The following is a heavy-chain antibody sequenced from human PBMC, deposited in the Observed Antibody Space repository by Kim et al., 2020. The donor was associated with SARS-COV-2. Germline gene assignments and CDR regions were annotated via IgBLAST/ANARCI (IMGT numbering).Heavy chain of an antibody. D-gene: IGHD3-22*01. V-gene: IGHV3-33*06. CDR3: AKDHSSDWYFDL. Sequence: GGSLRLSCAASGFTFSSYAMHWVRQAPGKGLEWVAVIWYDGSNKYYADSVKGRFTISRDNSKNTLYLQMNSLGAEDTAVYYCAKDHSSDWYFDLWGRGTLVTVSS. J-gene: IGHJ2*01. CDR2: IWYDGSNK. CDR1: GFTFSSYA.